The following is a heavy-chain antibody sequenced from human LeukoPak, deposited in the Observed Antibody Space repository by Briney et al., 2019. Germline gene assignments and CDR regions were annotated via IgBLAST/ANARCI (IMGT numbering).Heavy chain of an antibody. CDR2: IKQDGSEK. V-gene: IGHV3-7*01. D-gene: IGHD6-19*01. CDR1: GFTFSSYW. Sequence: GGSLRLSCAASGFTFSSYWMSWVRQAPGKGLEWVANIKQDGSEKYYVDSVKGRFTISRDNAKNSLYLQMSSLRAEDTAVYYCASRYSSGWSYFDYWGQGTLVTVSS. J-gene: IGHJ4*02. CDR3: ASRYSSGWSYFDY.